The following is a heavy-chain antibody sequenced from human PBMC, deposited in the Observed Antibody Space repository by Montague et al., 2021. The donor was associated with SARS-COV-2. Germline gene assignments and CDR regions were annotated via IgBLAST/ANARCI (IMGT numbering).Heavy chain of an antibody. Sequence: SETLSLTCAVYGGSFSDYKWTWIRQSPGKGLEWLGQISHSGSANYNPSLKSRVTISVDTAKNQFSLKLTSVKVADTAAYYCTRGAPGYWDQGTLVTVSS. CDR3: TRGAPGY. CDR2: ISHSGSA. V-gene: IGHV4-34*01. J-gene: IGHJ4*02. CDR1: GGSFSDYK.